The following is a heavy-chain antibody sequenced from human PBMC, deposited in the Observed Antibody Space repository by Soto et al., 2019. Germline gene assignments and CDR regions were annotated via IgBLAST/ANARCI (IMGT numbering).Heavy chain of an antibody. D-gene: IGHD3-10*01. CDR1: GYTFTSYD. CDR3: ARVWRDYYGSGLGMDV. Sequence: ASVKVSCKASGYTFTSYDINWVRQATGQGLEWMGWMNPNSGNTGYAQKFQGRVTMTRNTSISTAYMELSSLRSEDTAVYYCARVWRDYYGSGLGMDVWGQGTTVTVSS. V-gene: IGHV1-8*01. CDR2: MNPNSGNT. J-gene: IGHJ6*02.